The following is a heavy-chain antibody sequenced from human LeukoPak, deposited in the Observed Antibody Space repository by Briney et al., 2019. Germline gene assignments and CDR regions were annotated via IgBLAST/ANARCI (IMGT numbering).Heavy chain of an antibody. Sequence: SVKVSCKTSGGTFSSSAITWVRQAPGQGLEWMGRIIPVLNITTYAQKFQGSVTITADTSTSTVYMELSSLRSEEAAVYYCARDQGLTAPPPYGLDVWGQGTTVIVSS. CDR2: IIPVLNIT. CDR3: ARDQGLTAPPPYGLDV. CDR1: GGTFSSSA. D-gene: IGHD5-18*01. J-gene: IGHJ6*02. V-gene: IGHV1-69*04.